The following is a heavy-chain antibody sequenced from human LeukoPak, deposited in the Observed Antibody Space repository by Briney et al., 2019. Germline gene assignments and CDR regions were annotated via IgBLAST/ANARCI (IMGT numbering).Heavy chain of an antibody. J-gene: IGHJ3*01. CDR3: ARDAQWELRALDV. CDR2: MNPNTGNT. D-gene: IGHD1-26*01. V-gene: IGHV1-8*01. Sequence: ASVKVSCKASGYTFSDHDVNWVRQAPGQGLEWMGWMNPNTGNTGYAQNLQGRVTMTRTNSITTAYMELSSLTSDDTAVYYCARDAQWELRALDVWGRGTIVIVSS. CDR1: GYTFSDHD.